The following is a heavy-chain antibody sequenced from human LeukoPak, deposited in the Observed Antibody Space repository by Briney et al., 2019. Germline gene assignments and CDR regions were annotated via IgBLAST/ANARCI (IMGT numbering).Heavy chain of an antibody. Sequence: ASVKVSCKASDYTFTSYGISWVRQAPGQGLEWMGWISAYNGNTNFAQKFQGRVTMTTETSTSTAYMELRSLTSDDTAVYYCARVISAATVGSYYYGMDVWGHGTTVTVSS. D-gene: IGHD2-15*01. J-gene: IGHJ6*02. CDR2: ISAYNGNT. V-gene: IGHV1-18*01. CDR3: ARVISAATVGSYYYGMDV. CDR1: DYTFTSYG.